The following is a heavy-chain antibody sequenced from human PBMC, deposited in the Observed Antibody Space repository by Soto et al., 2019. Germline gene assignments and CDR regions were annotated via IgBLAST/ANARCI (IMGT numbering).Heavy chain of an antibody. CDR2: IIPIFGTA. V-gene: IGHV1-69*13. CDR3: ALAYCGGDCYWFDP. J-gene: IGHJ5*02. CDR1: GYTFTSYA. D-gene: IGHD2-21*02. Sequence: ASVKVSCKASGYTFTSYAISWVRQAPGQGLEWMGGIIPIFGTANYAQKFQGRVTITADESTSTAYMELSSLRSEDTAVYYCALAYCGGDCYWFDPWGQGTLVTVSS.